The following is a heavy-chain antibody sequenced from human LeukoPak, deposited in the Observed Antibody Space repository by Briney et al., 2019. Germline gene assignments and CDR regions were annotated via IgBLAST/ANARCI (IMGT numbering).Heavy chain of an antibody. Sequence: SENLSLTCTVSGGSISSRSHWWGWIRQPPGKGLEWIGSIYYSGTTYYKPSLKSRVTISVDTSKTQFSLRLNSVTAADTAVYYCARWSGSEGFYFDYWGQGTLVTVSS. CDR3: ARWSGSEGFYFDY. V-gene: IGHV4-39*01. J-gene: IGHJ4*02. CDR1: GGSISSRSHW. D-gene: IGHD6-19*01. CDR2: IYYSGTT.